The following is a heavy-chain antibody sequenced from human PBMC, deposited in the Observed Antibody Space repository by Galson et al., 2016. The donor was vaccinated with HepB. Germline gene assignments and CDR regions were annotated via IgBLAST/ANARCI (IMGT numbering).Heavy chain of an antibody. D-gene: IGHD3-22*01. CDR2: IWYDGSNK. CDR1: GFTFITYG. Sequence: SLRLSCAASGFTFITYGMHWARQAPGKGLEWVAVIWYDGSNKYYADSVKGRFTISRDNSKNTLYLQVNSLGAEDTALYYCAGGGYYYDSGDSPIDYWGQGTLVTVSS. V-gene: IGHV3-33*01. CDR3: AGGGYYYDSGDSPIDY. J-gene: IGHJ4*02.